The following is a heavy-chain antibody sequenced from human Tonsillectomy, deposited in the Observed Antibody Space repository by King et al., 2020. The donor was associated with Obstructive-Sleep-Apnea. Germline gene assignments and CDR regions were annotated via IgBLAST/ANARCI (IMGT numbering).Heavy chain of an antibody. D-gene: IGHD2-2*01. V-gene: IGHV5-51*01. CDR1: GYSFTSYW. CDR3: ARRGYCSSTSCYFIDY. CDR2: IYPGDSDT. Sequence: QLVQSGAEVKKPGESLKISCKGSGYSFTSYWIGWVRQMPGKGLEWMGIIYPGDSDTRYSPSFQGQVTISADKSISTAYLHWSSLKASDTAMYYCARRGYCSSTSCYFIDYWGQGTLVTVSS. J-gene: IGHJ4*02.